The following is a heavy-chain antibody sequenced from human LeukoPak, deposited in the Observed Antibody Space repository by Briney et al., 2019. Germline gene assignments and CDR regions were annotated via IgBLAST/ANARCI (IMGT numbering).Heavy chain of an antibody. V-gene: IGHV4-39*01. CDR2: IYYSGST. Sequence: PSETLSLTCTVSGGSISSSSYYWGWIRQPPGKGLEWIGSIYYSGSTYYNPSLKSRVTISVDTSKNQFSLKLSSVTAADTAVYYCARHVSPLGRMGSPYYFDYWGQGTLVTVSS. CDR3: ARHVSPLGRMGSPYYFDY. J-gene: IGHJ4*02. CDR1: GGSISSSSYY. D-gene: IGHD1-26*01.